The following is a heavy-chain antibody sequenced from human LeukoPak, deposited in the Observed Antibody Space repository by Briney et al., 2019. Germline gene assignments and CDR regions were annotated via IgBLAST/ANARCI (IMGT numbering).Heavy chain of an antibody. Sequence: ASVKVSCKASGYSFTGYYMHWVRQAPGQGLEWMGWINPHRGNTDYAQKFQGRVTMTRDTSIHTAYMELSRLTSDDTAVYYCARDGRGTATSYGHWGQGTLVTVSS. V-gene: IGHV1-2*02. CDR2: INPHRGNT. D-gene: IGHD5-24*01. CDR1: GYSFTGYY. J-gene: IGHJ4*02. CDR3: ARDGRGTATSYGH.